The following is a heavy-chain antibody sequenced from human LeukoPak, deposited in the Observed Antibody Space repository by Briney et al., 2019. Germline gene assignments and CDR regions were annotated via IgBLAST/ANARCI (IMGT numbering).Heavy chain of an antibody. CDR3: ARLLSIAAVGFDY. Sequence: KPGGSLRLSCAASGFTFSSHSMNWVRQAPGKGLEWVSSISSSSSYIYYADSVKGRFTISRDNAKNSLYLQMNSLRAEDTAVYYCARLLSIAAVGFDYWGQGTLVTVSS. J-gene: IGHJ4*02. D-gene: IGHD6-13*01. CDR1: GFTFSSHS. CDR2: ISSSSSYI. V-gene: IGHV3-21*01.